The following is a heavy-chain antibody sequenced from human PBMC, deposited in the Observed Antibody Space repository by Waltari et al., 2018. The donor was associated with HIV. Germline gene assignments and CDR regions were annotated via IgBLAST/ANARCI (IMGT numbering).Heavy chain of an antibody. V-gene: IGHV5-51*03. D-gene: IGHD3-22*01. CDR3: ARLPAGPYESGGASSNYFDY. CDR2: IYPGDSDT. Sequence: EVPLVPSGTELKKPGESLQISCQSSGYSFTSSCIGWVRQVPGKGLEWMGIIYPGDSDTRYSPSFQGQVTISADKSINTAYLQWTSLKASDTAIYYCARLPAGPYESGGASSNYFDYWGRGTLVTVSS. J-gene: IGHJ4*02. CDR1: GYSFTSSC.